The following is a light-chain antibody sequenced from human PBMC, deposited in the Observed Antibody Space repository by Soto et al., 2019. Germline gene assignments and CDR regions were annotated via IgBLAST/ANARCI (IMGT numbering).Light chain of an antibody. J-gene: IGLJ1*01. CDR2: DVS. V-gene: IGLV2-14*01. Sequence: QSVLTQPASVSGSPGQSITISCTGTSSDVGGYNYVSWYQQHPGKAHKLMIYDVSNRPSGVSNRFSGSKSGNTASLTISGLQAEDEADYYCSSYTSSLYVFGTGTKVT. CDR1: SSDVGGYNY. CDR3: SSYTSSLYV.